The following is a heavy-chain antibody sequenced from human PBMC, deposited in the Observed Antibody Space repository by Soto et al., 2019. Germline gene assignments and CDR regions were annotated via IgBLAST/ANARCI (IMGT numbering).Heavy chain of an antibody. CDR2: ISGSGGST. Sequence: AGRRISQKTGKGLEWVSAISGSGGSTYYADSVNGRFTISRDNSKNTLYLQMNSLRAEDTALYYAEKGIGVYYDGMEVLRNGTTVPVS. J-gene: IGHJ6*04. CDR3: EKGIGVYYDGMEV. CDR1: A. V-gene: IGHV3-23*01. D-gene: IGHD3-22*01.